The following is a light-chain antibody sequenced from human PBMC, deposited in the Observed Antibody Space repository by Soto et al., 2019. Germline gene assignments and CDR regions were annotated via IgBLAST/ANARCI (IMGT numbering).Light chain of an antibody. CDR1: QTISSW. V-gene: IGKV1-5*03. CDR2: KAS. Sequence: DIQMTQSPSTLSASVGDRVTITCRASQTISSWLAWYQQKPGKAPKLLIYKASSLESGVPSRFSGSGSGTEFTLTISSLQPDDLATYYCQQYNIYWTCGQGTRVDTK. CDR3: QQYNIYWT. J-gene: IGKJ1*01.